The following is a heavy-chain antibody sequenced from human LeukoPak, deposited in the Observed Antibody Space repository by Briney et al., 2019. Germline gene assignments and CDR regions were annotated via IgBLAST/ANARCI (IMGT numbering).Heavy chain of an antibody. V-gene: IGHV3-53*01. D-gene: IGHD5-24*01. CDR1: GFTVSSNY. J-gene: IGHJ3*02. CDR3: ARGVEMATMELVYAFDI. Sequence: PGGSLRLSCAASGFTVSSNYMSWVRQAPGKGLEWVSVIYSGGSTYYADSVKGRFTISRDNSKNTLYLQMNSLRAEDTAVYHCARGVEMATMELVYAFDIWGQGTMVTVSS. CDR2: IYSGGST.